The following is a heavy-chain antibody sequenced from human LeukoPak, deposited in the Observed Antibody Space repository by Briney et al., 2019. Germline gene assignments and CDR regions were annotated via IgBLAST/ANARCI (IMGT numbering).Heavy chain of an antibody. CDR1: GYTFPNYD. J-gene: IGHJ4*02. CDR3: ARATYYYDSSGYYFSAPLFDY. D-gene: IGHD3-22*01. V-gene: IGHV1-8*01. CDR2: MNFNSGNT. Sequence: GASVKVSCKASGYTFPNYDINWVRQATGQGLEWMGWMNFNSGNTGYAQKFQGRVTMTRNTAISTIYMKLSSLKSEDTAVYYCARATYYYDSSGYYFSAPLFDYWGQGTLVTVSS.